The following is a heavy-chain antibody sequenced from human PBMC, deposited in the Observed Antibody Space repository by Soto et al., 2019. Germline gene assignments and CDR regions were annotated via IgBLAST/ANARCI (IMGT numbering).Heavy chain of an antibody. Sequence: PSETLSLTCTASGGSISSSSYYWGWIRQPPGKGLEWIGSIYYGGNTYYNPSLKSRVTISEDTSKNQFSLKLSSVTAADTAVYYCATTSYYYYYMDVWGTGTTVTVSS. J-gene: IGHJ6*03. D-gene: IGHD1-7*01. CDR1: GGSISSSSYY. CDR3: ATTSYYYYYMDV. CDR2: IYYGGNT. V-gene: IGHV4-39*01.